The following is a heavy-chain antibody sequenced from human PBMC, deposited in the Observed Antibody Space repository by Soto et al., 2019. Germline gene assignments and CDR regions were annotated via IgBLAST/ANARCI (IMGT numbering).Heavy chain of an antibody. CDR2: ISYDGSNK. V-gene: IGHV3-30*18. CDR1: GFTFSSYG. J-gene: IGHJ4*02. Sequence: QVQLVESGGGVVQPGRSLRLSCAASGFTFSSYGMHWVRQAPGKGLEWVAVISYDGSNKHYADSVKGRFTISRDNSKNTLYLQMNSLRAEDTAVYYCAKDITMVRRVEGLDYWGQGTLVTVSS. D-gene: IGHD3-10*01. CDR3: AKDITMVRRVEGLDY.